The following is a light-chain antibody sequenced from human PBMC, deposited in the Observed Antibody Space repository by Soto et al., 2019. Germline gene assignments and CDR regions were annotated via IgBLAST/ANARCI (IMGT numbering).Light chain of an antibody. CDR3: QQYNDNWT. CDR2: KAS. CDR1: QSISSW. Sequence: DIQMTQSPSTLSASVADRVTITCRASQSISSWLAWHQQKPGKAPRLLIYKASNLESGVPSRFSGSGSGTEFTLTITSLQPDDSATYYCQQYNDNWTFGQGTKVEIK. J-gene: IGKJ1*01. V-gene: IGKV1-5*03.